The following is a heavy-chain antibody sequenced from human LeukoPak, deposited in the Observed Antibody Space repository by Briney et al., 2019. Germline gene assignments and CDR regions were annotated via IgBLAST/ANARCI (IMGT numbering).Heavy chain of an antibody. CDR3: ASAREYCGSAECYEYFQH. J-gene: IGHJ1*01. Sequence: GGSLRLSCAASGFTVGTNSMSWVRQSPGKGLEWVSVIYSGGSTYYADSVNGRFTISRDNSRNTLFLQMNSLRAEDTALYYCASAREYCGSAECYEYFQHWGQGTLVTVSP. V-gene: IGHV3-53*01. CDR1: GFTVGTNS. CDR2: IYSGGST. D-gene: IGHD2-21*01.